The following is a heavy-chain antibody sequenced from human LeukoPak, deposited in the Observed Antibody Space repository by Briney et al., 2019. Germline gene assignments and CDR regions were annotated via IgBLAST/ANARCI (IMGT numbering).Heavy chain of an antibody. V-gene: IGHV4-59*01. J-gene: IGHJ3*02. D-gene: IGHD1-20*01. CDR2: IYYSGTT. Sequence: SETLSLTCSVSGGSISTYYWSWIRQPPGKGLEWIGYIYYSGTTNSNPSLKSRVTISVDTSKNQFSLKLRSATAADTAVYYCASGITATTYAFDIWGQGTMVTVS. CDR3: ASGITATTYAFDI. CDR1: GGSISTYY.